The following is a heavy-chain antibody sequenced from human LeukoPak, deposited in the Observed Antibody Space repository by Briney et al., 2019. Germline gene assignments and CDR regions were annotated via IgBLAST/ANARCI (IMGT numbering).Heavy chain of an antibody. Sequence: ASVKVSCKASGYTFTSYAMHWVRQAPGQRLEWMGWINAGNGNTKYSQKFQGRVTITRDTSASTAYMELSSLRSEDTAVYYCASHQESELDSAVAGLTYYYYGMDVWGQGTTVTVSS. CDR3: ASHQESELDSAVAGLTYYYYGMDV. V-gene: IGHV1-3*01. J-gene: IGHJ6*02. CDR1: GYTFTSYA. CDR2: INAGNGNT. D-gene: IGHD6-19*01.